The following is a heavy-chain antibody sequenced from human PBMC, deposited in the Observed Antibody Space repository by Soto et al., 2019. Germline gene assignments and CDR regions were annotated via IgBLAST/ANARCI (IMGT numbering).Heavy chain of an antibody. CDR2: ISKDGNSK. CDR3: ARDPQGSYCYIDY. D-gene: IGHD3-10*01. Sequence: GGSLRLSCAASGFTFSSYAIHWVRQAPGKGLEWVTIISKDGNSKHYADSVKGRFTISRDNSKNTLFLQMNSLRAEDTAVYYCARDPQGSYCYIDYWGQGTPVTVSS. V-gene: IGHV3-30-3*01. CDR1: GFTFSSYA. J-gene: IGHJ4*02.